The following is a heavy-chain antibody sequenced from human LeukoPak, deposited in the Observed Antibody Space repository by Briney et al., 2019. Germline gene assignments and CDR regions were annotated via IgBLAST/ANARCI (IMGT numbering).Heavy chain of an antibody. CDR1: GFRFSGSW. Sequence: PGGSLRLSCAASGFRFSGSWMHWVRQAPGRGLEWVSYISSSGSSIRYADSVKGRFTTSRDNARNSLYLQMNSLRAEDTAVYYCARDTGAVAFDYWGQGTLVTVSS. J-gene: IGHJ4*02. CDR3: ARDTGAVAFDY. V-gene: IGHV3-48*04. CDR2: ISSSGSSI. D-gene: IGHD6-19*01.